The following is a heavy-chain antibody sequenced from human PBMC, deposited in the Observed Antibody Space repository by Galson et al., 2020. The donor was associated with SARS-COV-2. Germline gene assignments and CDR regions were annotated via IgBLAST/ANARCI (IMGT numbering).Heavy chain of an antibody. V-gene: IGHV4-59*01. Sequence: ETSETLSLTCSVSGGSISSYYWNWIRQPPGKGLEWIGYIHYSGSTNYNHSLKSRVTVSVATSKHKFPLKLSAVTAADTAAYYCARLVGPTTPFDYWGQGTLVTVSS. D-gene: IGHD1-26*01. J-gene: IGHJ4*02. CDR2: IHYSGST. CDR1: GGSISSYY. CDR3: ARLVGPTTPFDY.